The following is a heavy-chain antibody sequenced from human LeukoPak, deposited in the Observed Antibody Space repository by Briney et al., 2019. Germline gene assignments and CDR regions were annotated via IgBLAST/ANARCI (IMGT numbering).Heavy chain of an antibody. V-gene: IGHV4-34*01. CDR3: ARGRYSRHYYGMDV. J-gene: IGHJ6*02. CDR1: GGSFSGYY. CDR2: INHSGST. Sequence: KPSETLSLTCAVYGGSFSGYYWSWIRQPPGRGLEWIGEINHSGSTNYNPSLKSRVTISVDTSKNQFSLKLSSVTAADTAVYYRARGRYSRHYYGMDVWGQGTTVTVSS. D-gene: IGHD6-13*01.